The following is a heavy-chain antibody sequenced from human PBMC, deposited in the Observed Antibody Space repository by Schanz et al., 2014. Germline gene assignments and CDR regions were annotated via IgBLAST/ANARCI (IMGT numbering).Heavy chain of an antibody. CDR2: ISSSGSSI. D-gene: IGHD2-2*01. CDR3: AKVAPAATYLDS. Sequence: EVQLLESGGGLVRPGGSLRLSCAASGFTFSSYTMNWVRQAPGKGLEWVSSISSSGSSIYYADSVKGRFTISRDNANNSLFLQMNSLSAEDTAVYYCAKVAPAATYLDSWGLGTLVTVSS. CDR1: GFTFSSYT. V-gene: IGHV3-21*04. J-gene: IGHJ4*02.